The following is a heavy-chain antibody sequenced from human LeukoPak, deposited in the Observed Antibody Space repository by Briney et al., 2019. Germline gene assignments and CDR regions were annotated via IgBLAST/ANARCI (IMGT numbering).Heavy chain of an antibody. J-gene: IGHJ4*02. CDR3: ARDKGDYDTSGSLFVF. V-gene: IGHV3-7*03. Sequence: HPGGSLRLSCAASGFTFSSYWMNWARQAPGKGREWVASINHMNYYVDSVKGRFTISRDNAKSSLYLQMNSLRAGDTAVYYCARDKGDYDTSGSLFVFGGQGTPATVSS. D-gene: IGHD3-22*01. CDR1: GFTFSSYW. CDR2: INHMN.